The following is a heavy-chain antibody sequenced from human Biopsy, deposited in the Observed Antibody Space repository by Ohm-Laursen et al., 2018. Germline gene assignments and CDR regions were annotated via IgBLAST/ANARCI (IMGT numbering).Heavy chain of an antibody. CDR3: ARRLVYRVFDS. J-gene: IGHJ4*02. CDR2: ISYSGTT. D-gene: IGHD5/OR15-5a*01. CDR1: GVSVTSRGYY. V-gene: IGHV4-61*08. Sequence: SETLSLTCPVSGVSVTSRGYYWTWIRQPPGTGVEWIGHISYSGTTNYKSSLRSRVTISVDPSKNQFSLRLTSVTAADTALYYCARRLVYRVFDSWAKGTLVTVSS.